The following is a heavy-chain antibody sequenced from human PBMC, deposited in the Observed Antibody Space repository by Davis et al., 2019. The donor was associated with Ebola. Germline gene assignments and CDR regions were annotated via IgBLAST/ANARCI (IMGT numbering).Heavy chain of an antibody. CDR1: GFTFSSYW. CDR3: AKDLRGYTATGYYFDY. D-gene: IGHD5-18*01. CDR2: IHTDGSST. V-gene: IGHV3-74*01. Sequence: GESLKISCAASGFTFSSYWMHWVRQAPGKGLFWVSRIHTDGSSTNYADSVKGRFTISRDNSKNTLYLKMNSLRAEDTAVYYCAKDLRGYTATGYYFDYWGQGTLVTVSS. J-gene: IGHJ4*02.